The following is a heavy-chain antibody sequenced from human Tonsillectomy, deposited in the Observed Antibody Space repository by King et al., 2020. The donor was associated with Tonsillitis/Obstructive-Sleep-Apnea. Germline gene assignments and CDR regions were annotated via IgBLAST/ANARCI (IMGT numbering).Heavy chain of an antibody. CDR3: ARGGSLTLLGYYMDV. J-gene: IGHJ6*03. Sequence: VKLPQWGAGLLKPSETLSLTCAVYGGSFSGYYWSWIRQPPGKGLEWIGEINHSGSTNYNPSLKSRVTISVDTSKNQFSLKLSAVPAADTAVYYCARGGSLTLLGYYMDVWGKGTTVTVSS. V-gene: IGHV4-34*01. D-gene: IGHD4-23*01. CDR2: INHSGST. CDR1: GGSFSGYY.